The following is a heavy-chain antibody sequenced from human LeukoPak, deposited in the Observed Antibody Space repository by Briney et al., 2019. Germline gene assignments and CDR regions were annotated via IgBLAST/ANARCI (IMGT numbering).Heavy chain of an antibody. CDR2: INPSGGIT. D-gene: IGHD5-18*01. Sequence: ASVKLSCKAAGYTFTSYDMHWVRQAPGQGLEWMGIINPSGGITSYAQKFQGRVTMTRDTSTRQLYMEPSSLRSEDTAVYYCPRPPYTARGGYYFQYWPQGPLLRVSS. V-gene: IGHV1-46*01. J-gene: IGHJ4*02. CDR3: PRPPYTARGGYYFQY. CDR1: GYTFTSYD.